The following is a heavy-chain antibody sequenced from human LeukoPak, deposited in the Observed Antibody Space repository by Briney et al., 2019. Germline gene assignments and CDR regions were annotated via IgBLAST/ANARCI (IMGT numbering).Heavy chain of an antibody. CDR2: IYSAGTT. CDR3: AKGQQLVRYYFDY. D-gene: IGHD6-13*01. CDR1: GFTVSINY. V-gene: IGHV3-53*01. Sequence: GGSLRLSCAASGFTVSINYMSWVRQAPGKGLEWVSVIYSAGTTYYADFVKGRFTISRDNSKNTLYLQMNSLRAEDTAVYYCAKGQQLVRYYFDYWGQGTLVTVSS. J-gene: IGHJ4*02.